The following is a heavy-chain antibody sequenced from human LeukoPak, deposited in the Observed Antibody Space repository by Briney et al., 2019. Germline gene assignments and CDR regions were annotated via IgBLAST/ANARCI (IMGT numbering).Heavy chain of an antibody. D-gene: IGHD4-17*01. V-gene: IGHV4-30-4*01. CDR1: GASITSGFYY. J-gene: IGHJ5*02. Sequence: SETLSLTCTVSGASITSGFYYWSWLRQSPGKGLEWIGYIYYSGTTYYSPSLKSRLTISLDTSKNHLSLKLTSVTAADTAIYYCVRDNDDGDYVGWFDPWGQGTLVTVSS. CDR2: IYYSGTT. CDR3: VRDNDDGDYVGWFDP.